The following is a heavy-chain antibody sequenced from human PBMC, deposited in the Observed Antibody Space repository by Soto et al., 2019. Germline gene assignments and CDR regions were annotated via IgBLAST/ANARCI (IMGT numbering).Heavy chain of an antibody. CDR1: GFTFDDYA. J-gene: IGHJ4*02. D-gene: IGHD6-19*01. CDR2: ISWSSGRT. V-gene: IGHV3-9*01. Sequence: GGSLRLSCAASGFTFDDYAMYWVRQVPGKGLEWVSAISWSSGRTYYADSVKGRFTISRDNSKNTLYLQMNSLRAEDTAIYYCAKSVGSGWSKSDYWGQGTLVTVLL. CDR3: AKSVGSGWSKSDY.